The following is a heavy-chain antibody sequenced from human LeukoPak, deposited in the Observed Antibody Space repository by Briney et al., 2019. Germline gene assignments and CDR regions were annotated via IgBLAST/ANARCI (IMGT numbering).Heavy chain of an antibody. V-gene: IGHV1-69*13. J-gene: IGHJ3*02. CDR2: IIPIFGTA. CDR1: GGTFSSYA. CDR3: ARDYYDSSGYYSRRPRSGLDI. Sequence: SVKVSCKASGGTFSSYAISWVRQAPGQGLEWMGGIIPIFGTANYAQKFQGRVTTTADESTSTAYMELSSLRSEDTAVYYCARDYYDSSGYYSRRPRSGLDIWGQGTMVTVSS. D-gene: IGHD3-22*01.